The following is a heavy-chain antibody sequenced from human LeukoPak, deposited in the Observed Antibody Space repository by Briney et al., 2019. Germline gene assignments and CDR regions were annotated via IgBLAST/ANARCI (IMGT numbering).Heavy chain of an antibody. Sequence: GGSLRLSCAVSGFTFSTKSMNWVRQAPGKGLEWVSYITADSGTTYYADSVRGRFTISRDNAKSSLYLQMNSLRAEDTAVYYCARVSGWYYYYGMDVWGQGTTVTVSS. CDR3: ARVSGWYYYYGMDV. CDR1: GFTFSTKS. D-gene: IGHD6-19*01. J-gene: IGHJ6*02. CDR2: ITADSGTT. V-gene: IGHV3-48*04.